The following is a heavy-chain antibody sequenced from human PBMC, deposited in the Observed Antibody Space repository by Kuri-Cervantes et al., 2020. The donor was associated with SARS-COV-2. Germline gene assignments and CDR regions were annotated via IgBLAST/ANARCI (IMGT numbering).Heavy chain of an antibody. V-gene: IGHV1-8*01. Sequence: ASVKVSCKASGYIFTGYDISWVRQATGQGLEWMGWMNPNSGNKGYAQKFQGRLSMTRDTSISTVYMELSSLRSEDTAVYYCARGRVLPSITIFGVVHHDASDIWGQGTMVTVSS. CDR1: GYIFTGYD. CDR2: MNPNSGNK. D-gene: IGHD3-3*01. J-gene: IGHJ3*02. CDR3: ARGRVLPSITIFGVVHHDASDI.